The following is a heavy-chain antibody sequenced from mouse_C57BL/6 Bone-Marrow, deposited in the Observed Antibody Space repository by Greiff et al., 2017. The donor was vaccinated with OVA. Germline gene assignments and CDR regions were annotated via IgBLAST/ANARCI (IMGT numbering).Heavy chain of an antibody. D-gene: IGHD1-1*01. CDR3: ASTTVVDFDY. CDR2: IDPNRGGT. J-gene: IGHJ2*01. CDR1: GYTFTSYW. V-gene: IGHV1-72*01. Sequence: VQLQQPGAELVKPGASVKLSCKASGYTFTSYWMHWVKQRPGRGLEWIGRIDPNRGGTKYNEKFKSKATLTVDKPSSTAYMQLSSLTSEDSAVYYCASTTVVDFDYWGQGTTLTVSS.